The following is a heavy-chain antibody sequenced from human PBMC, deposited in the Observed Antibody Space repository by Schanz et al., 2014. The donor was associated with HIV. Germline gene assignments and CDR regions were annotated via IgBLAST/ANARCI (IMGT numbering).Heavy chain of an antibody. D-gene: IGHD3-16*01. CDR1: GFTFSSYG. V-gene: IGHV3-33*01. CDR2: IWYDGSNK. CDR3: ARGSSLITFGGVTPTDI. J-gene: IGHJ3*02. Sequence: QVQLVESGGGVVQPGRSLRLSCAASGFTFSSYGMHWVRQAPGKGLEWVAVIWYDGSNKYYADSVKGRFTISRDNSKNTLYLQLNNLRAEDTAVYYCARGSSLITFGGVTPTDIWGQGTVVTVSS.